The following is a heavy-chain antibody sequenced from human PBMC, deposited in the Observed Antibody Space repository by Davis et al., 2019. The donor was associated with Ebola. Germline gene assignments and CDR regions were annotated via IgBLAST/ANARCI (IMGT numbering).Heavy chain of an antibody. V-gene: IGHV3-66*02. CDR2: IYSGGNT. D-gene: IGHD3-10*01. CDR3: ARGADYYYGSGSYANIVFDY. Sequence: PGGSLRLSCAASGFTVSSNYMSWVRQAPGKGLEWVSVIYSGGNTYYADSVKGRFTISRDNSKNTLYLQMNSLRAEDTAVYYCARGADYYYGSGSYANIVFDYWGQGTLVTVSS. CDR1: GFTVSSNY. J-gene: IGHJ4*02.